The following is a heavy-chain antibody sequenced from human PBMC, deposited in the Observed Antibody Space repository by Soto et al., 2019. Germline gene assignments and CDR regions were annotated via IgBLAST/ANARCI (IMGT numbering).Heavy chain of an antibody. J-gene: IGHJ4*02. V-gene: IGHV1-46*01. CDR1: GYTFTSYY. Sequence: ASVKVSCKASGYTFTSYYMHLVRQAPGQGLEWMGIINPSGGSTSYAPKLQDRLTITRDTSASTVYMELSSLRSEDATLYYCARGQCSSASCFYFDYWGQGSLVTVSS. CDR2: INPSGGST. CDR3: ARGQCSSASCFYFDY. D-gene: IGHD2-2*01.